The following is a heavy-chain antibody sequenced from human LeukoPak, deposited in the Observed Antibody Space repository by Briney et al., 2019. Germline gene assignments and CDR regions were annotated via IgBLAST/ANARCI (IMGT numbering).Heavy chain of an antibody. CDR2: IKGKTDGETT. D-gene: IGHD3-10*01. Sequence: GGSLRLSCAASGFTFNNAWMSRVRQAPGKGLEWVGRIKGKTDGETTDYATPVKGRFIISRDDSKDTLYLQMNSLKTEDTGVYYCTTEGYYVSGIYWGQGTLVTVSS. J-gene: IGHJ4*02. CDR3: TTEGYYVSGIY. CDR1: GFTFNNAW. V-gene: IGHV3-15*01.